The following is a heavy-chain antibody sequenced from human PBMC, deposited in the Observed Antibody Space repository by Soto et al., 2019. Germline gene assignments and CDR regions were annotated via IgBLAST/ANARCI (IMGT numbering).Heavy chain of an antibody. CDR3: ARAKLVVEGRFDY. CDR1: GFSFSDYY. J-gene: IGHJ4*02. CDR2: ISSSGTYT. Sequence: QVQLVESGGGLVKPGGSLRLSCAASGFSFSDYYMNWIRQAPGKGLEWISYISSSGTYTNYADSERGRFTMSRDSAKNSLYLQMDGLRAEDTAVYYCARAKLVVEGRFDYWGQGTLVTVSS. D-gene: IGHD3-22*01. V-gene: IGHV3-11*06.